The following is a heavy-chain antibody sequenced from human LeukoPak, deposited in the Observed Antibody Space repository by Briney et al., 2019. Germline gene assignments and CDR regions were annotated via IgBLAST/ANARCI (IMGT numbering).Heavy chain of an antibody. CDR1: GFTFSYYG. CDR3: ARARFGYNRGPFDY. J-gene: IGHJ4*02. V-gene: IGHV3-33*01. CDR2: IWSDGSNK. Sequence: PGGSLRLSCAASGFTFSYYGMHWVRQAPGKGLEWLAVIWSDGSNKYYADSAKGRFTISRDNSKNTLYLQMNSLRPEDTAVYYCARARFGYNRGPFDYWGQGILVTVSS. D-gene: IGHD5-24*01.